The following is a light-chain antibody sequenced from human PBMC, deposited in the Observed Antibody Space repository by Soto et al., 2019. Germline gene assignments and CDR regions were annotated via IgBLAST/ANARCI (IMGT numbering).Light chain of an antibody. CDR3: SSYTGSSTLD. V-gene: IGLV2-14*01. J-gene: IGLJ1*01. CDR1: SSDVGGYNY. CDR2: EVS. Sequence: QSALTQPASVSGSPGQSITISCTGTSSDVGGYNYDSWYQQHPGKAPKLMIYEVSNRPSGVSNRFSGSKSGNTASLTISGLQADDEADYYCSSYTGSSTLDFGTGTKLTVL.